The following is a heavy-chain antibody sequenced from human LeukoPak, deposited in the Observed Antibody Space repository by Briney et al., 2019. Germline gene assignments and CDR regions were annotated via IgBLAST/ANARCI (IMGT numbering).Heavy chain of an antibody. V-gene: IGHV3-48*04. D-gene: IGHD1-26*01. CDR2: ISSSSSTI. CDR1: GFTFSSYS. CDR3: AIGATWGSVDY. J-gene: IGHJ4*02. Sequence: GGSLRLSCAASGFTFSSYSMNWVRQAPGKGLEWVSYISSSSSTIYYADSVKGRFTISRDNAKNSLYLQMNSLRAEDTAVYYCAIGATWGSVDYWGQGTLVTVSS.